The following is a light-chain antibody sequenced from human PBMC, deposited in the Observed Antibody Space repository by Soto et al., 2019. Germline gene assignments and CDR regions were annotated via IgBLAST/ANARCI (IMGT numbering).Light chain of an antibody. CDR3: QQYNSQSSYS. V-gene: IGKV1-5*03. CDR1: QSVSVW. CDR2: RAS. Sequence: DVQLTQSPTALSASVGDRVTITCRASQSVSVWLAWYQQKPGKAPKLLIYRASTLQTGIPSRFSGSGSGTALRLTITSPQPDALQTYYCQQYNSQSSYSLGQVTK. J-gene: IGKJ2*03.